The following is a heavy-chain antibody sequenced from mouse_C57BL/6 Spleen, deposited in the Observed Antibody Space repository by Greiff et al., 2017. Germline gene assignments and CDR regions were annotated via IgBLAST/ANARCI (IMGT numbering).Heavy chain of an antibody. Sequence: QVQLQQSGAELVRPGASVTLSCKASGYTFTDYEMHWVKQTPVHGLEWIGAIDPETGGTAYNQKFKGKAILTADKSSSTAYMELRSLTSEDSAVYYCTREMYYYGSSYRNFDYWGQGTTLTVSS. CDR2: IDPETGGT. CDR3: TREMYYYGSSYRNFDY. CDR1: GYTFTDYE. J-gene: IGHJ2*01. V-gene: IGHV1-15*01. D-gene: IGHD1-1*01.